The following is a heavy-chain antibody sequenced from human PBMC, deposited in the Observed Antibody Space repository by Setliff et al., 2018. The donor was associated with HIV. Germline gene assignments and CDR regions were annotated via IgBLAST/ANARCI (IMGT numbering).Heavy chain of an antibody. CDR3: ARTPEDYDQYFFDR. J-gene: IGHJ4*02. V-gene: IGHV4-61*02. D-gene: IGHD3-22*01. CDR2: IYTSGST. CDR1: GGSISSGSYY. Sequence: PSETLSLTCSVSGGSISSGSYYWNWIRQPAGKGLEWIGRIYTSGSTNYNPSLEGRVTISVDTSKNQFSLKLSSVTAADTAVYYCARTPEDYDQYFFDRWGQGTLVTVSS.